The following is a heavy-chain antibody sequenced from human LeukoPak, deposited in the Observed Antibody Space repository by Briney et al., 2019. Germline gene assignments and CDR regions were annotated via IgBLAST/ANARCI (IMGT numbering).Heavy chain of an antibody. CDR3: AREGIVVVTAAPGY. V-gene: IGHV3-30-3*01. D-gene: IGHD2-21*02. J-gene: IGHJ4*02. CDR2: ISFDGSNE. Sequence: GGSLRLSCAASGFTSSSYAMHWVRQAPGKGLEWVAVISFDGSNEYYADSVKGRFTISRDNSKNTLYLQMNSLRSEDTAVYYCAREGIVVVTAAPGYWGQGTLVTVSS. CDR1: GFTSSSYA.